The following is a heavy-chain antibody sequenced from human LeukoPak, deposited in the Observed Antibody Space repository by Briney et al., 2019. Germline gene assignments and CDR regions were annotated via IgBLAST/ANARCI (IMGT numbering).Heavy chain of an antibody. CDR2: ISVGSKTI. J-gene: IGHJ4*02. CDR1: GFTFSTYS. Sequence: GGSLRLSCAASGFTFSTYSMNWVRQAPGKGLEWVSYISVGSKTIYYADSVKGRFTISRDDAKNSLYLQMNSLRDEDTAMYYCARGIDYWGQGTLVTVSS. CDR3: ARGIDY. V-gene: IGHV3-48*02.